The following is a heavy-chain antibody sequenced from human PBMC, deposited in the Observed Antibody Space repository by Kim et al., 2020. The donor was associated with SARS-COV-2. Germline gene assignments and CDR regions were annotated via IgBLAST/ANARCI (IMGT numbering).Heavy chain of an antibody. Sequence: VKRRFTISRDNAVNSLYLQLDSLRAEDTAVYYCARDGDYYDSAGYPDYFDSWGQGTLVTVSS. J-gene: IGHJ4*02. V-gene: IGHV3-21*01. CDR3: ARDGDYYDSAGYPDYFDS. D-gene: IGHD3-22*01.